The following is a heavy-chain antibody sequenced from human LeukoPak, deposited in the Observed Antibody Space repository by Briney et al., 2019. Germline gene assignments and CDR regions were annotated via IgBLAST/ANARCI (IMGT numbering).Heavy chain of an antibody. CDR1: GGTSSSYA. CDR2: IIPILGIA. D-gene: IGHD3-10*01. V-gene: IGHV1-69*04. J-gene: IGHJ3*02. Sequence: ASVKVSCKASGGTSSSYAISWVRQAPGQGLEWMGRIIPILGIANYAQKFQGRVTITADKSTSTAYMELSSLRSEDTAVYYCARDFHYYGSGSDYAFDIWGQGTMVTVSS. CDR3: ARDFHYYGSGSDYAFDI.